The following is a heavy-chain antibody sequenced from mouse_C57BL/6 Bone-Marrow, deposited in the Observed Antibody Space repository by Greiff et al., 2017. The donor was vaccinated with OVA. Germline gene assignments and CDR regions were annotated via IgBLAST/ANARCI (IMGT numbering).Heavy chain of an antibody. CDR3: ARYGLGRGYFDY. Sequence: QVQLQQSGAELVRPGTSVKVSCKASGYAFTNYLIEWVKQRPGQGLEWIGVINPGSGGTNYNEKFKGKATLTADKSSSTAYMQLSSLTSEDSAVYFCARYGLGRGYFDYWGQGTTRTVSS. V-gene: IGHV1-54*01. D-gene: IGHD4-1*01. CDR2: INPGSGGT. J-gene: IGHJ2*01. CDR1: GYAFTNYL.